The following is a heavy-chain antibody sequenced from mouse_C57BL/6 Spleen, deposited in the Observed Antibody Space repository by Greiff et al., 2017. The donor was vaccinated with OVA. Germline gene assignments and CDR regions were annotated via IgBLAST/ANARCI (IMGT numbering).Heavy chain of an antibody. CDR3: ARESDYYGSSPDY. Sequence: VQLKQSGPELVKPGASVKMSCKASGYTFTDYNMHWVKQSHGKSLEWIGYINPNNGGTSYNQKFKGKATLTVNKSSSTAYMELRSLTSEDSAVYYCARESDYYGSSPDYWGQGTTLTVSS. CDR2: INPNNGGT. J-gene: IGHJ2*01. V-gene: IGHV1-22*01. CDR1: GYTFTDYN. D-gene: IGHD1-1*01.